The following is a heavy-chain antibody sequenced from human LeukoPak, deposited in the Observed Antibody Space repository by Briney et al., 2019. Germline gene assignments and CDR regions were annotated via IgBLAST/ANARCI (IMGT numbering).Heavy chain of an antibody. D-gene: IGHD3-3*01. CDR1: GFTFSSYA. CDR2: ISGSGDST. J-gene: IGHJ4*02. V-gene: IGHV3-23*01. Sequence: GGSLRLSCAASGFTFSSYAMSWVRQAPGRGLEWVSAISGSGDSTYYADSVKGRFTISRDNSKNTLYLQMNSLRAEDTAVYYCAKAGTIFGVVILFDYWGQGTLVTVSS. CDR3: AKAGTIFGVVILFDY.